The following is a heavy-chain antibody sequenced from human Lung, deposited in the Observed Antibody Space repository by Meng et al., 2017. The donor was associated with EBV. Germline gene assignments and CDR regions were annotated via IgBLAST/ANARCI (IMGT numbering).Heavy chain of an antibody. CDR3: ARYCSGGSCYRDVSRNNWYFDL. V-gene: IGHV4-4*02. CDR1: GGSIRSSNR. CDR2: IYHSGST. J-gene: IGHJ2*01. Sequence: GRREAAGPALGHPVGTRSPPSVGSGGSIRSSNRGSGGRQPPGKGPEWIGEIYHSGSTNYNPSLKSRVTISVDKSKNQFSLKLSSVTAADTAVYYCARYCSGGSCYRDVSRNNWYFDLWGRGTLVTVSS. D-gene: IGHD2-15*01.